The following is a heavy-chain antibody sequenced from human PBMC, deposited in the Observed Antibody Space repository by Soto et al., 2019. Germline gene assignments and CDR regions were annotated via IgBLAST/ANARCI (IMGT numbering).Heavy chain of an antibody. CDR3: ASGNAWEALLAY. Sequence: SETLSLTCTVSGASINSGGYYWSWVRQLPGKGLEWIGYIYFSGSTYYNPSLESRVTISLDTSQNQFSLKLSSVTAADTAVYYCASGNAWEALLAYWGQGTLVTVSS. CDR2: IYFSGST. V-gene: IGHV4-31*03. CDR1: GASINSGGYY. J-gene: IGHJ4*02. D-gene: IGHD1-26*01.